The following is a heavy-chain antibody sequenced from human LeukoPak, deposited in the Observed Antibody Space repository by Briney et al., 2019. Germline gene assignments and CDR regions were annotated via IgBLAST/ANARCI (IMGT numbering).Heavy chain of an antibody. J-gene: IGHJ5*02. CDR2: IYHSGST. V-gene: IGHV4-30-2*01. D-gene: IGHD6-25*01. CDR1: GGSISSGGYS. CDR3: ARGIEAGVRGFDP. Sequence: SQTLSLTCAVSGGSISSGGYSWSWIRQPPGKGLEWIGYIYHSGSTYYNPSLKSRATISVDRSKNQFSLKLRSVTAADTSVYDCARGIEAGVRGFDPWGQGTLVTVST.